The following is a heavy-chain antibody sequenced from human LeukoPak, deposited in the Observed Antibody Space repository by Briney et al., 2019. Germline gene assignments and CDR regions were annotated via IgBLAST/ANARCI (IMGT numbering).Heavy chain of an antibody. CDR2: ISSSSDYI. CDR1: GFTFSSYW. D-gene: IGHD2/OR15-2a*01. CDR3: ARGKTSQNIVTRKTYNWFDP. J-gene: IGHJ5*02. V-gene: IGHV3-21*01. Sequence: GGSLRLSCAASGFTFSSYWMSWVRQAPGKGLEWVSSISSSSDYIYYADSVKGRFTISRDNAKNSLYLQMKSLRAEDTAVYYYARGKTSQNIVTRKTYNWFDPWGQGTLVTVSS.